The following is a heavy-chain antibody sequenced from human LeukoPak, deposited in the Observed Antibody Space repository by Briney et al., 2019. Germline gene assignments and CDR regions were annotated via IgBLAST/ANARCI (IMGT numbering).Heavy chain of an antibody. D-gene: IGHD3-10*01. Sequence: SETLSLTCTVSDTSINTYYWSWIRQPAGKGLEGIGHIYTTGTTHYNPSLKSRVTMSIDTSKNQFSLNLRSVTAADTAVYYCAKVAKYYYGSETYFFFDHWGQGTLVTVSS. J-gene: IGHJ4*02. CDR1: DTSINTYY. CDR2: IYTTGTT. CDR3: AKVAKYYYGSETYFFFDH. V-gene: IGHV4-4*07.